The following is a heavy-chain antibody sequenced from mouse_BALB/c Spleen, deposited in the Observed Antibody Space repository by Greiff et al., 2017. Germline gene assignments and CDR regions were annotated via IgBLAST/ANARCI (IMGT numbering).Heavy chain of an antibody. CDR2: ISYSGST. J-gene: IGHJ2*01. Sequence: EVKLVESGPGLVKPSQSLSLTCTVTGYSITSDYAWNWIRQFPGNKLEWMGYISYSGSTSYNPSLKSRISITRDTSKNQFFLQLNSVTTEDTATYYCASGGYYRGYFDYWGQGTTLTVSS. D-gene: IGHD2-3*01. CDR1: GYSITSDYA. V-gene: IGHV3-2*02. CDR3: ASGGYYRGYFDY.